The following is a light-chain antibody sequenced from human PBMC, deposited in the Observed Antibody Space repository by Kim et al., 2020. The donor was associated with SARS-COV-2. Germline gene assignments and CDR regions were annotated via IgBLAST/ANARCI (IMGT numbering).Light chain of an antibody. CDR1: QSVVHAANNN. Sequence: ARATITCRSSQSVVHAANNNLAWYQQKPGQPPKLLIYWASTRESGVPDRISGSGSGTDFTLTISGLQAEDVALYYCQQYYAIPWTFGQGTKVDIK. V-gene: IGKV4-1*01. CDR2: WAS. J-gene: IGKJ1*01. CDR3: QQYYAIPWT.